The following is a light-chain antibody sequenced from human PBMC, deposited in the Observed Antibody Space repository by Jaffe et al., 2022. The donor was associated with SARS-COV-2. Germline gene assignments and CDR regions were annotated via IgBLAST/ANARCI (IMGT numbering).Light chain of an antibody. V-gene: IGKV4-1*01. CDR1: QSVLYRSDNKNY. Sequence: DIVMTQSPDSLAVSLGERATINCKSSQSVLYRSDNKNYLAWYQQKPGQPPKLLIYWASTRESGVPDRFSGSGSGTDFTLTISSLQAEDVAVYFCQQYYATPRGFGQGTRLEIK. CDR2: WAS. CDR3: QQYYATPRG. J-gene: IGKJ5*01.